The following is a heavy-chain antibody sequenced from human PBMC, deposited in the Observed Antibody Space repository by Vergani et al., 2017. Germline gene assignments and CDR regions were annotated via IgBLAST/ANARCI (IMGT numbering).Heavy chain of an antibody. Sequence: VQLLVSGGGLVQPGGSLRLSCVVSGFALNRHAMYWVRQAPGKGLEWVVGISFDGTNEYYPDLVKGRFTISRDIAKNTLYLQVRSLRLEDTGVYHCVRDRGLCAGGRCYTEAWDYWGQGTPVTVSS. CDR1: GFALNRHA. D-gene: IGHD2-2*02. CDR3: VRDRGLCAGGRCYTEAWDY. J-gene: IGHJ4*02. V-gene: IGHV3-30-3*01. CDR2: ISFDGTNE.